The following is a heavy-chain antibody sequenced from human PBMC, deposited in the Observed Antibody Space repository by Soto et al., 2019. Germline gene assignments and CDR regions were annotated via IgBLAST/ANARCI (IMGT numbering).Heavy chain of an antibody. Sequence: GGSLRLSCAASGFTFCDHYMDWVRQAPGKGLEWVGRTKNKANSYTTIYYADSVKGRFTISRDNAKNSLYLQMNSLRAEDTAVYYCARPAKRTIFGVVPDVWGQGTTVTVSS. CDR1: GFTFCDHY. V-gene: IGHV3-72*01. CDR2: TKNKANSYTTI. CDR3: ARPAKRTIFGVVPDV. J-gene: IGHJ6*02. D-gene: IGHD3-3*01.